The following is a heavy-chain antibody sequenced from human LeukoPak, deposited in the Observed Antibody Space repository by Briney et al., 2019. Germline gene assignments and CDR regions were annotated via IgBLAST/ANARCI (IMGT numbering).Heavy chain of an antibody. J-gene: IGHJ6*02. D-gene: IGHD3-10*01. CDR2: INPSGGST. V-gene: IGHV1-46*01. CDR1: GYTFTSYY. CDR3: ARALLSYYGMDV. Sequence: GASVTVSCKASGYTFTSYYMHWVRQAPGQGLEWMGIINPSGGSTDYAQKFQGRVTMTRDTSTSTVYMELSSLRSEDTAVYYCARALLSYYGMDVWGQGTTVTVSS.